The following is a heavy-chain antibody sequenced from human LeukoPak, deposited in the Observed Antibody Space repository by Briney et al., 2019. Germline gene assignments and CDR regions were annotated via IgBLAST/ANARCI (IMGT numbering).Heavy chain of an antibody. CDR3: ARRRISLPGPAAVFDY. V-gene: IGHV4-39*01. J-gene: IGHJ4*02. D-gene: IGHD6-25*01. CDR2: IYYSGST. Sequence: PETLSLTCTVSGGSISSSSYYWGWIRQPPGKGLEWIGSIYYSGSTYYNPSLKSRVTISVDTSKNQFSLKLSSVTAADAAVYYCARRRISLPGPAAVFDYWGQGTLVTVSS. CDR1: GGSISSSSYY.